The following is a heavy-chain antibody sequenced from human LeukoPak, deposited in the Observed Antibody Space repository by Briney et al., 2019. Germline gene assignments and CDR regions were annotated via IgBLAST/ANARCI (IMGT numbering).Heavy chain of an antibody. J-gene: IGHJ4*02. D-gene: IGHD3-10*01. V-gene: IGHV3-48*02. CDR3: ARGGVLLWFGELLGFDY. CDR1: GFTFSSYS. CDR2: ISSSSSTI. Sequence: GGSLRLSCAASGFTFSSYSVSWVRQAPGKGLEWVSSISSSSSTIYYADSVKGRFTISRDNAKNTLYLQMNSLRDEDTAVYYCARGGVLLWFGELLGFDYWGQGTMVTVSS.